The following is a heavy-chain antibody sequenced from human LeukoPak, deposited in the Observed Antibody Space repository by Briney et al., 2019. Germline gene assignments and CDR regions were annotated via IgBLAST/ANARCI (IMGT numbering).Heavy chain of an antibody. CDR2: IYYSGST. D-gene: IGHD3-22*01. Sequence: KTSETLSLTCTVSGGSISSYYWSWIRQPPGKGLEWLGYIYYSGSTNYNPSLKSRVTMSVDTSKNQFSLKLSSVTAADTAIYYCARENPSGYYNRPIDYWGQGTLVTVSS. CDR1: GGSISSYY. V-gene: IGHV4-59*01. J-gene: IGHJ4*02. CDR3: ARENPSGYYNRPIDY.